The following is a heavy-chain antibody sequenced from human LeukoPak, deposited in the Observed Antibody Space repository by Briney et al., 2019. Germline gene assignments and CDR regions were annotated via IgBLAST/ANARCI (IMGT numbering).Heavy chain of an antibody. Sequence: PGGSLRLSCAASGFTFSSYAMSWVRQAPGKGLEWVSAISGSGGSTCYADSVKGRFTISRDNSKNTLYLQMNSLRAEDTAVYYCAKDRGYSSGWYINWFDPWGQGTLVTLSS. D-gene: IGHD6-19*01. CDR1: GFTFSSYA. CDR3: AKDRGYSSGWYINWFDP. CDR2: ISGSGGST. J-gene: IGHJ5*02. V-gene: IGHV3-23*01.